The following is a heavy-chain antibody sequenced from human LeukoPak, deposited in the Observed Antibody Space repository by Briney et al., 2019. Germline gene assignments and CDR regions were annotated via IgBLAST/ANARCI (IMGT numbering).Heavy chain of an antibody. CDR2: ISGSGGST. Sequence: GGSLRLSCAASGFTFSSYAMSWVRQAPGKGLEWVSAISGSGGSTYYADSVKGRFTISRDNSKNTLYLQMNSLRAEDTAVYYCAKDLPYYDSSGSWSDSFDIWGQGTRVTVSS. CDR3: AKDLPYYDSSGSWSDSFDI. V-gene: IGHV3-23*01. D-gene: IGHD3-22*01. J-gene: IGHJ3*02. CDR1: GFTFSSYA.